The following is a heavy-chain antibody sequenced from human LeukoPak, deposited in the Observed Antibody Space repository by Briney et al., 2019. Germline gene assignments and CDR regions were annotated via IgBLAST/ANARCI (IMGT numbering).Heavy chain of an antibody. V-gene: IGHV3-23*01. CDR1: GFTFSSYA. CDR2: ISGSGGST. CDR3: AREDAIFGVVTTYYYGMDV. J-gene: IGHJ6*02. D-gene: IGHD3-3*01. Sequence: GGSLRLSCAASGFTFSSYAMSWVRQTPGKGLEWVSAISGSGGSTYYADSVKGRFTISRDNSKNTLYLQMNSLRAEDTAVYYCAREDAIFGVVTTYYYGMDVWGQGTTVTVSS.